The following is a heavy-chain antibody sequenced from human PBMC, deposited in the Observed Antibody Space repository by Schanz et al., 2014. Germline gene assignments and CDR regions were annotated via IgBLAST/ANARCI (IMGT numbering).Heavy chain of an antibody. V-gene: IGHV4-59*01. J-gene: IGHJ6*03. CDR3: TRVHSASRERGSHYYMDV. CDR2: ITYSGGT. CDR1: GGSISSYY. Sequence: QVQLQESGPGLVRPSETLSLTCTVSGGSISSYYWSWIRQSPGKGPEWIGYITYSGGTNHNASLKSRVTIPVATDNNQSPLKVTSVTAADTAIDSCTRVHSASRERGSHYYMDVWGKGTTVTVSS. D-gene: IGHD5-12*01.